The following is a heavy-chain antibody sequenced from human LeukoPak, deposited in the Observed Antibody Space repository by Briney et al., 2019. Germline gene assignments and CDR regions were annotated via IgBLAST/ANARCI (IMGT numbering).Heavy chain of an antibody. CDR1: GFTFSSYA. CDR2: ISGSGGST. CDR3: AKTNRPRSAFDI. J-gene: IGHJ3*02. D-gene: IGHD1-14*01. Sequence: GGSLRLSCAASGFTFSSYAMSWVRKAPGKGLEWVSAISGSGGSTYYADSVKGRFTISRDNSKNTLYLQMNSLRAEDTAVYYCAKTNRPRSAFDIWGQGTMVTVSS. V-gene: IGHV3-23*01.